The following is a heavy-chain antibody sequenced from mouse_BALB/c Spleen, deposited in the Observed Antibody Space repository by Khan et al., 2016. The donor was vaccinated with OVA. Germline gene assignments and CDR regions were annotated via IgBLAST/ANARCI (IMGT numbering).Heavy chain of an antibody. D-gene: IGHD1-1*01. CDR2: ISSGGSFT. J-gene: IGHJ2*01. V-gene: IGHV5-9-3*01. CDR1: GFTFSNYG. Sequence: EVELVESGGGFVKPGGSLKLSCAASGFTFSNYGPSWVRQTPEKSLEWVATISSGGSFTYYPDSVKGRFTISSDTAENTLYLQMSSLRSEDTAMYYCARTPGYYGSGDFDYWGQGTTLTVSS. CDR3: ARTPGYYGSGDFDY.